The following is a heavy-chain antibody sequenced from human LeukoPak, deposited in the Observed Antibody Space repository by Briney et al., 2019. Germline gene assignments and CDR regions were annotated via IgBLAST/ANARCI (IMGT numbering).Heavy chain of an antibody. V-gene: IGHV5-51*01. J-gene: IGHJ4*02. CDR3: ARGWNTMVRGVKSIDY. CDR1: GYSFTSYW. Sequence: GESLQISCKGSGYSFTSYWIGWVRPMPGKGLEWMGIIYPGDSDTRYSPSFQGQVTISADKSISTAYLQWSSLKASDTAMYYCARGWNTMVRGVKSIDYWGQGTLVTVSS. CDR2: IYPGDSDT. D-gene: IGHD3-10*01.